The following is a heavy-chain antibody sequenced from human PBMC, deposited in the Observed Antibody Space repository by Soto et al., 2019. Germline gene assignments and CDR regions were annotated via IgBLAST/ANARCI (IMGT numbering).Heavy chain of an antibody. J-gene: IGHJ5*02. D-gene: IGHD3-10*01. V-gene: IGHV3-23*01. CDR2: LTGSGGTT. Sequence: GESLLLCGAASGLTFRNYAMHWVRQAPGKGLEWVSALTGSGGTTYYADSVKGRFTISRDNSKNTLYLEMNALRGEDAAVYYCANGLIASRAGNWFDPWGQGTQVTVSS. CDR3: ANGLIASRAGNWFDP. CDR1: GLTFRNYA.